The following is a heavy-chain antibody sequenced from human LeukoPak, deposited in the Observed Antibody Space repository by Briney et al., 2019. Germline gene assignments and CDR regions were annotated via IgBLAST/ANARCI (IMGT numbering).Heavy chain of an antibody. CDR1: GYSFSDNY. CDR2: INPNSGGT. D-gene: IGHD4-17*01. CDR3: AREVYGDSSFDY. V-gene: IGHV1-2*02. J-gene: IGHJ4*02. Sequence: ASVKVSCKASGYSFSDNYMHWVRQAPGQGHEWMGWINPNSGGTNYAQKFQGRVTMTRDASISTAYLELSRLTSDDTAVYYCAREVYGDSSFDYWGQGTLLTVSS.